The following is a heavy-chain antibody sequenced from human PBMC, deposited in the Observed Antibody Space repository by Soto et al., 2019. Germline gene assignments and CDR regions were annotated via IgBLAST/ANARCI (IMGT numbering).Heavy chain of an antibody. CDR1: GFTFDVYA. CDR3: AKDISLRGWVYLVVEY. D-gene: IGHD6-13*01. CDR2: INYNSGSV. V-gene: IGHV3-9*01. J-gene: IGHJ4*02. Sequence: EVQLVESGGGWVQPGRSLRLSCAASGFTFDVYAMHWVRQAPGKGLEWVSGINYNSGSVGYADSVKGRFTISRGNAKNSLHLQMNSLRAEDTAVYYCAKDISLRGWVYLVVEYWGKGTLVTVSP.